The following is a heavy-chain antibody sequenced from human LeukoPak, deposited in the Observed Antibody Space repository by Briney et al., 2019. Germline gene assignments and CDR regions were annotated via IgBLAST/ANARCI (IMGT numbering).Heavy chain of an antibody. D-gene: IGHD6-13*01. Sequence: GGSLRLSCAAPEFTFSSYWMSWVRQAPGKGLEWVANIKQDGSEKYYVDSVKGRFTISRDNAKNSLYLQMNSLRAEDTAVYYCARAAYSSTWYSRYFDLWGRGTLVTVSS. CDR2: IKQDGSEK. J-gene: IGHJ2*01. CDR1: EFTFSSYW. V-gene: IGHV3-7*01. CDR3: ARAAYSSTWYSRYFDL.